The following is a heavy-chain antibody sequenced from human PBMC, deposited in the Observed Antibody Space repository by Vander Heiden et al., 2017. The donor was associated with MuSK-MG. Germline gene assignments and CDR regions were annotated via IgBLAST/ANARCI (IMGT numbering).Heavy chain of an antibody. CDR3: VRGLLGGGDF. CDR2: INTDGSTI. V-gene: IGHV3-74*01. D-gene: IGHD2-15*01. CDR1: GFTSSSLW. J-gene: IGHJ4*02. Sequence: EVQLVESGGGLVEPGGSLRLSCVASGFTSSSLWMHWVRRVPGKGLVWVALINTDGSTITYGDSGKGRFTISGDNAKNTMYLQMNSLRAEDTAVYHCVRGLLGGGDFWGQGTLVTVSS.